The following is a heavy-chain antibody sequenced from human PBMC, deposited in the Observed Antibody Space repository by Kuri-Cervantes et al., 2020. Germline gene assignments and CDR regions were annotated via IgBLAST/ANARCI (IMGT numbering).Heavy chain of an antibody. Sequence: ASVKVSCKASGGTFSSYAISWVRQAPGQGLEWMGWINPNSGGTNYAQKFQGWVTMTRDTSISTAYMELSRLRSDDTAVYYCARLPWAAAQFDPWGQGTLVTVSS. CDR3: ARLPWAAAQFDP. J-gene: IGHJ5*02. CDR1: GGTFSSYA. V-gene: IGHV1-2*04. D-gene: IGHD6-13*01. CDR2: INPNSGGT.